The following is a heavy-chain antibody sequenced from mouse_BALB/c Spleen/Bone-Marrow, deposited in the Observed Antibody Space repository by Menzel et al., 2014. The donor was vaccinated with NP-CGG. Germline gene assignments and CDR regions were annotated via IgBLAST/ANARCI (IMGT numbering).Heavy chain of an antibody. Sequence: VQVVESGAELVKPGASVKLSCKASGYTFTSYYMYWVRQRPGQGLEWIGEINPSNGGTNFNEKFKSKATLTVDKSSSTAYMQLSSLTSEDSAVYFCARYWFAYWGQGTLVTVSA. J-gene: IGHJ3*01. CDR1: GYTFTSYY. V-gene: IGHV1S81*02. CDR2: INPSNGGT. CDR3: ARYWFAY.